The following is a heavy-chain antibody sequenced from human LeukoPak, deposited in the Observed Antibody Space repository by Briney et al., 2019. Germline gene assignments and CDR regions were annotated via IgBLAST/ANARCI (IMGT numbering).Heavy chain of an antibody. CDR2: IYSDGST. Sequence: GGSLRLSCAASGFTVSSNYMSWVRQAPGKGLEWVSVIYSDGSTYYADSLKGRFAISRDNSKNTLYLQMNSLRVEDTAVYFCARWFEPWGQGTLVTVSS. CDR3: ARWFEP. CDR1: GFTVSSNY. J-gene: IGHJ5*02. V-gene: IGHV3-66*01.